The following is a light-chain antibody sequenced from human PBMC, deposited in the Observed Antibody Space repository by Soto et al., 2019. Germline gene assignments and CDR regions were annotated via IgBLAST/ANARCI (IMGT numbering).Light chain of an antibody. CDR2: AAS. J-gene: IGKJ1*01. Sequence: DIQMTQYPSSLSASIGDSVTITCRASQTIIGYLNWYQQKPGKAPRLLINAASNLQSGVPSRFRGSGSETDFTLTITSLQPEDFATYYCHQSYTTPRTFGQGTKVDIK. V-gene: IGKV1-39*01. CDR3: HQSYTTPRT. CDR1: QTIIGY.